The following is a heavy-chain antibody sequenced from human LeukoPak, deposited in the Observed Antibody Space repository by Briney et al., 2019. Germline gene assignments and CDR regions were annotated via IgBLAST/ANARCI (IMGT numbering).Heavy chain of an antibody. J-gene: IGHJ4*02. D-gene: IGHD3-10*01. CDR3: ARSSDLWFGELLY. CDR2: ISSSSSYI. Sequence: GGSLRLSCAGSGFTFSSYSMNWVRQAPGKGLEWVSSISSSSSYIYYADSVKGRFTISRDNAKNSLYLQMNSLRAEDTAVYYCARSSDLWFGELLYWGQGTLVTVSS. CDR1: GFTFSSYS. V-gene: IGHV3-21*01.